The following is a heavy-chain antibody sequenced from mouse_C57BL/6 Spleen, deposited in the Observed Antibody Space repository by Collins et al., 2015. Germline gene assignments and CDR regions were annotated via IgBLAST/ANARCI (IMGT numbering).Heavy chain of an antibody. CDR2: INPNNGGT. CDR3: ARWGLYYSNFFFDY. CDR1: GYTFTDYY. D-gene: IGHD2-5*01. V-gene: IGHV1-26*01. J-gene: IGHJ2*01. Sequence: EVQLQQSGPELVKPGASVKISCKASGYTFTDYYMNWVKQSHGKSLEWIGDINPNNGGTSYNQKFKGKATLTVDKSSSTAYMELRSLTSEDSAVYYCARWGLYYSNFFFDYWGQGTTLTVSS.